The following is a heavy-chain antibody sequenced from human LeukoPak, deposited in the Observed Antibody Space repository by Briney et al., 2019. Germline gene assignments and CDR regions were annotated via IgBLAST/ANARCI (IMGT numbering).Heavy chain of an antibody. D-gene: IGHD3-22*01. CDR2: ISSSSSYT. V-gene: IGHV3-11*06. J-gene: IGHJ4*02. Sequence: GGSLRLSCAASGFTFSDYYMSWIRQAPGKGVEWVSYISSSSSYTNYADSVKGRFTISRDNSRNTLYLQMNSLRAEDTAVYYCARSPETSGYYYYSDYWGQGTLVTVSS. CDR3: ARSPETSGYYYYSDY. CDR1: GFTFSDYY.